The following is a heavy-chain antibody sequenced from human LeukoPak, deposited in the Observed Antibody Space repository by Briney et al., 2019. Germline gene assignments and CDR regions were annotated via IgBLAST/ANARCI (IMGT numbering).Heavy chain of an antibody. V-gene: IGHV4-38-2*02. CDR2: IYHNGNT. J-gene: IGHJ4*02. CDR3: ARLGYCSGGSCYSVVY. D-gene: IGHD2-15*01. Sequence: SETLSLTCTVFGYSISSDYSWGWIRQPPGKGLEWIGSIYHNGNTYYNSSLKSRVTMSVDTSENQFSLKLSSVTAADTAVYYCARLGYCSGGSCYSVVYWGQGTLVTVSS. CDR1: GYSISSDYS.